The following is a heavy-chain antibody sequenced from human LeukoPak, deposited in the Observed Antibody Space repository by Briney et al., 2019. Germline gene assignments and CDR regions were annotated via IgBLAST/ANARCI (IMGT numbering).Heavy chain of an antibody. CDR1: GGTFSSYA. D-gene: IGHD4-11*01. CDR2: IIPIFGTA. J-gene: IGHJ6*03. CDR3: ARHDYSKITAYYYYMDV. Sequence: SVKVSCKASGGTFSSYAISWVRQAPGQGLEWMGGIIPIFGTANYAQKFQGRVTITTDESTSTAYMELSSLRSEDTAVYYCARHDYSKITAYYYYMDVWGKGTTVTVSS. V-gene: IGHV1-69*05.